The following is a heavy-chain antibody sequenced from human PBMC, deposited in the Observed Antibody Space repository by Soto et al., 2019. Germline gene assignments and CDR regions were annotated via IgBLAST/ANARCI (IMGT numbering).Heavy chain of an antibody. CDR3: ARLPSRHLVNY. CDR2: MFYGVST. CDR1: VSSINSSGYY. V-gene: IGHV4-39*01. D-gene: IGHD2-21*01. Sequence: SDTLSLTCTVSVSSINSSGYYWGWIRQPPGKGLEWIGSMFYGVSTYYNPSLKSRVTVSVDTSKNQFSLKLRSVTAADTAVYYCARLPSRHLVNYWGQGTLVTVSS. J-gene: IGHJ4*02.